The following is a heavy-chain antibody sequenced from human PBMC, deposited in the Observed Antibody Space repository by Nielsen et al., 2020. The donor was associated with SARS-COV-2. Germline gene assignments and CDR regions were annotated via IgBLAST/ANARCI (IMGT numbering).Heavy chain of an antibody. Sequence: GSLRLSCAASGFTFSSYSMNWVRQAPGKGLEWVSSISSSSSYIYYADSVKGRFTISRDNAKNSLYLQMNSLRAEDTAVYYCARDSAGPYYYYYYGMDVWGQGTTVTVSS. CDR3: ARDSAGPYYYYYYGMDV. J-gene: IGHJ6*02. V-gene: IGHV3-21*04. CDR2: ISSSSSYI. D-gene: IGHD6-19*01. CDR1: GFTFSSYS.